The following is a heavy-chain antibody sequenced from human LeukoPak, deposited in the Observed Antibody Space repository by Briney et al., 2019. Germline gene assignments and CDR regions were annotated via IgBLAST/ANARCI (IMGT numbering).Heavy chain of an antibody. D-gene: IGHD4-11*01. Sequence: SETLSLTCTVSGGSISSGSYYWSWIRQPAGKGLEWIGRIYTSGSTNYNPSLKSRVTISVDTSKNQFSLKLSSVIAADTAVCYCARDSRYSNYDTFDYWGQGTLVTVSS. V-gene: IGHV4-61*02. CDR3: ARDSRYSNYDTFDY. J-gene: IGHJ4*02. CDR1: GGSISSGSYY. CDR2: IYTSGST.